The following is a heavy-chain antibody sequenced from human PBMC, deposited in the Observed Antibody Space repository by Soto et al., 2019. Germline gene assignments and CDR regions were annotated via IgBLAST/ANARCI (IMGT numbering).Heavy chain of an antibody. CDR1: GFTFSSYW. J-gene: IGHJ4*02. CDR3: ASDLKWLVPGFDY. CDR2: INSDGSST. V-gene: IGHV3-74*01. D-gene: IGHD6-19*01. Sequence: GGSLRHSCAASGFTFSSYWMHWVRQAPGKGLVWVSRINSDGSSTSYADSVKGRFTISRDNAKNTLYLQMNSLRAEDTAVYYCASDLKWLVPGFDYWCQGTLLTISS.